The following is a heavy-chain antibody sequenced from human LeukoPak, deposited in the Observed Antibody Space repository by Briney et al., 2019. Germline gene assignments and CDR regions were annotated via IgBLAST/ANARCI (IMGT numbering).Heavy chain of an antibody. J-gene: IGHJ4*02. CDR3: ARGAYYYED. Sequence: PGGSLRLSCAASGFTFSRYAVNWVRQAPGKGLEWVSVISGSGGNTYYADSVKGRFTISRDNAKNSLYLQMNSLRAEDTAVYYCARGAYYYEDWGQGTLVTVSS. D-gene: IGHD3-22*01. V-gene: IGHV3-23*01. CDR2: ISGSGGNT. CDR1: GFTFSRYA.